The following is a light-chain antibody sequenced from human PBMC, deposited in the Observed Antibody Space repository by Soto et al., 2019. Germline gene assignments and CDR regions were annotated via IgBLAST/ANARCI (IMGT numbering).Light chain of an antibody. V-gene: IGKV3-20*01. Sequence: EIVLTQSPGTLSLSPGERATLSCRASQSVNNNYLAWYQQKPGQPPRLLIYGASSRAIGIQDRFSGGGSGTDFTLNISRLEPEDFAVYYCQQYGSSYTFGPGTKVDIK. J-gene: IGKJ3*01. CDR3: QQYGSSYT. CDR2: GAS. CDR1: QSVNNNY.